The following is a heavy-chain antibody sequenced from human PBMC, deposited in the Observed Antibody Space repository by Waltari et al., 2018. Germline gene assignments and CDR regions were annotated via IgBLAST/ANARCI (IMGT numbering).Heavy chain of an antibody. Sequence: EVQVVESGGGLVQPGGSLRLSCAASGFTFSSSWMTWVGQGPGKGLGGVETITTDGRETDDVDPVKGRLTISRDNTKNSLYLQMSSLRAEDTAVYYCAIGGVETSWYWRYWGQGTLVTVSS. J-gene: IGHJ4*02. V-gene: IGHV3-7*01. CDR3: AIGGVETSWYWRY. D-gene: IGHD6-13*01. CDR1: GFTFSSSW. CDR2: ITTDGRET.